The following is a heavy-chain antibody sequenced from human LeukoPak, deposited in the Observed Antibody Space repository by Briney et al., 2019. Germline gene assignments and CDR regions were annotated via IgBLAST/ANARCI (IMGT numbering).Heavy chain of an antibody. CDR1: GGSISSGDYY. CDR2: IYYSGST. Sequence: SQTLSLTCTVSGGSISSGDYYWSWIRQPPGQGLEWIGYIYYSGSTYYNPSLKSRITMSVDTSKNHFSLKLSSVTAADTAVYYCAREYSSSSYFYFYMDVWGKGTTVTVSS. CDR3: AREYSSSSYFYFYMDV. V-gene: IGHV4-30-4*01. J-gene: IGHJ6*03. D-gene: IGHD6-6*01.